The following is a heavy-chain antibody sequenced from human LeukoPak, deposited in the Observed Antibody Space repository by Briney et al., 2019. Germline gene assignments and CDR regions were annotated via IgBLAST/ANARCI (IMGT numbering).Heavy chain of an antibody. J-gene: IGHJ4*02. Sequence: ASVKVSCKASGYTFTSYAMHWVRQAPGQRLEWMGWINAGNGNTKYSQKFQGRVTITRDTSASTAYMELSSLRSEDTVVYYCARAPYDDYYFDYWGQGTLVTVSS. CDR3: ARAPYDDYYFDY. D-gene: IGHD3-3*01. V-gene: IGHV1-3*01. CDR1: GYTFTSYA. CDR2: INAGNGNT.